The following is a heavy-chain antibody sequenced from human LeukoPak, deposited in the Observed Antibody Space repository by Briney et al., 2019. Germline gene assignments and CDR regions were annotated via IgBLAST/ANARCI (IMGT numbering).Heavy chain of an antibody. V-gene: IGHV3-11*01. J-gene: IGHJ5*02. Sequence: PGGSLRLSCAASGFTFSDYYMSWIRQAPGKGLEGVSYIISSGSTIYYADSVKGRFTISRDNAKNSLYLQMNGLRAEDTAVYYCARDPDFYGSGSYYKVNWFDPWGQGTLVTVSS. D-gene: IGHD3-10*01. CDR2: IISSGSTI. CDR1: GFTFSDYY. CDR3: ARDPDFYGSGSYYKVNWFDP.